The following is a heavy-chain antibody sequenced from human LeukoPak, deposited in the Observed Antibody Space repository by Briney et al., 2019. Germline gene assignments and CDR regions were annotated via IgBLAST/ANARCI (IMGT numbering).Heavy chain of an antibody. CDR2: IYTSGST. CDR1: GGSISSSSYY. J-gene: IGHJ4*02. D-gene: IGHD1-26*01. CDR3: AREGGGATYDY. Sequence: SETLSLTCTVSGGSISSSSYYWSWIRQPAGKGLEWIGRIYTSGSTNYNPSLKSRVTMSVDTSKNQFSLKLSSVTAADTAVYYCAREGGGATYDYWGQGTLVTVSS. V-gene: IGHV4-61*02.